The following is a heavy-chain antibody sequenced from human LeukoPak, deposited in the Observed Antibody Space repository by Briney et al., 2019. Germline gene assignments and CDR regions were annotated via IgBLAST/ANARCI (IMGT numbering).Heavy chain of an antibody. CDR1: GFTFNTYA. Sequence: PGGSLRLSCAASGFTFNTYAMHWVRQAPGKGLEWVAVVSHDENNKCYADSVKGRFTISRDNSKNTLYLQMNSLRAEDTAVYYCARGHYYDSSGYLGIDYWGQGTLVTVSS. CDR3: ARGHYYDSSGYLGIDY. D-gene: IGHD3-22*01. V-gene: IGHV3-30-3*01. CDR2: VSHDENNK. J-gene: IGHJ4*02.